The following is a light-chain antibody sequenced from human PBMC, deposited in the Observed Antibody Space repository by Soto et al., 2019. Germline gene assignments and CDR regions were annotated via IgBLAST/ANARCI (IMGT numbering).Light chain of an antibody. CDR3: SSYTSSSVLV. Sequence: QSALTQPASVSGSPGQSITISCTGTSSDVGGYNYVSWYQQHPGKAPKLMIYDVSNRPSGVSNRFSGSKSGNTASLTISGLQAEDEADYYCSSYTSSSVLVFGTGTKAPS. V-gene: IGLV2-14*01. J-gene: IGLJ1*01. CDR1: SSDVGGYNY. CDR2: DVS.